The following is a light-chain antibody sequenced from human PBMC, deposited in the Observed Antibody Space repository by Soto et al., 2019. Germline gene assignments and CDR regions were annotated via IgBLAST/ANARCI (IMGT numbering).Light chain of an antibody. CDR3: QQYDAWPPGT. J-gene: IGKJ4*01. CDR1: STIDTY. Sequence: DIVMTQSPAFVSASLGERVTLSCRASSTIDTYLAWFQHRLGQPPRLLIFGASVRAPGVPPRFSGGGSGTAFTLTINSLRSEDFAVYFCQQYDAWPPGTFGGGTTVEI. CDR2: GAS. V-gene: IGKV3-15*01.